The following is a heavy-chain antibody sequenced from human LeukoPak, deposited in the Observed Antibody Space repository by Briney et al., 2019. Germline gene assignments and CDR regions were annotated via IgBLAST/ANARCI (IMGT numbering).Heavy chain of an antibody. CDR2: INHSGST. D-gene: IGHD2-2*01. CDR3: ARGGGYCSSTSCPPRY. CDR1: GGSFSGYY. V-gene: IGHV4-34*01. J-gene: IGHJ4*02. Sequence: SETLSLTCAVYGGSFSGYYWSWIRQPPGKGLEWIGGINHSGSTNYNPSLKSRVTISVDTSKNQFSLKLSSVTAADTAVYYCARGGGYCSSTSCPPRYWGQGTLVTVSS.